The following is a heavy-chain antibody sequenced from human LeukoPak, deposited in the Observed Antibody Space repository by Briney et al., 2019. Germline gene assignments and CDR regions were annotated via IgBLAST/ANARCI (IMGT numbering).Heavy chain of an antibody. CDR3: AREGPYFSSPVGATSLDY. CDR2: KFYSGTT. Sequence: SETLSLTCTVSGDSISSFYWNWIRQSPGKGLEWVGYKFYSGTTNYNPSLKSRVTISVDTSKSQFSLNLNSVTAADTAVYYCAREGPYFSSPVGATSLDYWGQGTLVTVSS. D-gene: IGHD1-26*01. J-gene: IGHJ4*02. CDR1: GDSISSFY. V-gene: IGHV4-59*12.